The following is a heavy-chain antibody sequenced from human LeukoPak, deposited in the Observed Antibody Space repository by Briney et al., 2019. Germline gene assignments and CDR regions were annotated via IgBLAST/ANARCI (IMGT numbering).Heavy chain of an antibody. CDR1: GYTFTSYG. Sequence: ASVKVSCKASGYTFTSYGISWVRQAPRQGLEWMGWINTYNGDTNYIQKFQGRVTVTTDTSTTTAYMELRSLRSDDTAVYYCARRGLDYWGQGTLVTVSS. V-gene: IGHV1-18*01. J-gene: IGHJ4*02. CDR2: INTYNGDT. CDR3: ARRGLDY. D-gene: IGHD3-16*01.